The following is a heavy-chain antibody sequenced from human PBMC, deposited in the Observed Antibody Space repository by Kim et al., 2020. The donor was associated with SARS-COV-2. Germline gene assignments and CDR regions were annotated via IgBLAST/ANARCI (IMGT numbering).Heavy chain of an antibody. CDR1: GFTFSSYA. CDR3: AKVMGITFGGVIAEDFDY. J-gene: IGHJ4*02. CDR2: ISGSGGST. D-gene: IGHD3-16*02. V-gene: IGHV3-23*01. Sequence: GGSLRLSCAASGFTFSSYAMSWVRQAPGKGLEWVSAISGSGGSTYYADSVKGRFTISRDNSKNTLYLQMNSLRAEDTAVYYCAKVMGITFGGVIAEDFDYWGQGTLVTVSS.